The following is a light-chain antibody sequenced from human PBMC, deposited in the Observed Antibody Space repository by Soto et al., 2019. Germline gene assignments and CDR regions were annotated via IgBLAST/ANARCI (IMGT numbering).Light chain of an antibody. CDR2: LGS. CDR1: QSLLHSNGYTY. CDR3: MQSLQTPWT. Sequence: DIVMTQSPLSLPVILGEPASISCRSSQSLLHSNGYTYLDWYLQRPGQSPQLLIYLGSNRASGVPDRFSGSGSGTDFTLKISRVEAEDVGIYYCMQSLQTPWTFGQGTKLEIK. J-gene: IGKJ2*01. V-gene: IGKV2-28*01.